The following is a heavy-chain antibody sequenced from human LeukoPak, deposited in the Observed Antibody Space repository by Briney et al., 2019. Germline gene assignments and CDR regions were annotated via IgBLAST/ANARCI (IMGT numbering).Heavy chain of an antibody. Sequence: ASVKVSCKASGGTFTNYAISWVRQAPGQGLEWMGGIIPLLGTPNYAQEFQGRVTITADDSTSTAYMELTSLRSEDTAVYYCAEDSSMVTTRAPYYYYYLDVWGQGTTVTVSS. V-gene: IGHV1-69*13. CDR1: GGTFTNYA. CDR2: IIPLLGTP. D-gene: IGHD4-17*01. J-gene: IGHJ6*02. CDR3: AEDSSMVTTRAPYYYYYLDV.